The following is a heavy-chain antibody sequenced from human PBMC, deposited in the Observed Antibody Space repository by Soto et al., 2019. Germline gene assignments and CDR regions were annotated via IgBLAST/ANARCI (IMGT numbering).Heavy chain of an antibody. J-gene: IGHJ4*02. CDR3: ARSAYYYDSSGYYGLCDY. CDR1: GFTFSDYY. Sequence: GGSLRLSCAASGFTFSDYYMSWIRQAPGKGLEWVSYISSSGSTIYYADSVKGRFTISRDNAKNSLYLQMNSLRAEDTAVYYCARSAYYYDSSGYYGLCDYWGQGTLVTVSS. CDR2: ISSSGSTI. D-gene: IGHD3-22*01. V-gene: IGHV3-11*01.